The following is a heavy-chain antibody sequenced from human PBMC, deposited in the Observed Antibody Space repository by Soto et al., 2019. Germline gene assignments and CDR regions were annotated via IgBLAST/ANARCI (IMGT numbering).Heavy chain of an antibody. D-gene: IGHD2-15*01. CDR1: GYTLTELS. CDR2: FDPEDGET. J-gene: IGHJ3*02. Sequence: ASVKVSCKVSGYTLTELSMHWVRQAPGKGLGWMGGFDPEDGETIYAQKFQGRVTMTEDTSTDTAYMELSSLRSEDTAVYYCATARDCSGGSCYRGAFDIWGQGTMVTVSS. V-gene: IGHV1-24*01. CDR3: ATARDCSGGSCYRGAFDI.